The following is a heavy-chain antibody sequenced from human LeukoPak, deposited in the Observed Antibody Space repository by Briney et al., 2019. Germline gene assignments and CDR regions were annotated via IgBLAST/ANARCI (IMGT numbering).Heavy chain of an antibody. Sequence: GGSLRLSCAASGFPLSSYSINWVRQAPGKGLEWVSYISSSGSAIYYVDSVKGRFTVSRDNAKNSLFLQMNTPRAEDTAVYYCVRVKGSYFDYWGQGALVTVSS. D-gene: IGHD2-15*01. CDR3: VRVKGSYFDY. J-gene: IGHJ4*02. CDR2: ISSSGSAI. V-gene: IGHV3-48*01. CDR1: GFPLSSYS.